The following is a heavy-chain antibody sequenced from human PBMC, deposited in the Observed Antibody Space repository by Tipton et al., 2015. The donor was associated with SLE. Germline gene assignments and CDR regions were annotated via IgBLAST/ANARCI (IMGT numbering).Heavy chain of an antibody. D-gene: IGHD2-8*01. CDR2: IYHSGST. V-gene: IGHV4-38-2*02. CDR1: GYSISSGYY. Sequence: TLSLTCAVYGYSISSGYYWGWIRQPPGKGLEWIGSIYHSGSTYYNPSLKSRVTISVDTSKNQFSLKLSSVTAADTAVYYCARERMVYARGYFQHWGQGTLVTVSS. CDR3: ARERMVYARGYFQH. J-gene: IGHJ1*01.